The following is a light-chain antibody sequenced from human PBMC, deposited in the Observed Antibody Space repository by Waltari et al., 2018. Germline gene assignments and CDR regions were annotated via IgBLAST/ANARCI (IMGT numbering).Light chain of an antibody. V-gene: IGLV2-14*01. Sequence: QSAPSQPASVSGSPGQSITISCTGSSSDVGGYNYVSWYQQPPGKSPQLLISVVSNRPSGVSNRFACSKSGNTASLTISGLQAEDEADYYCSSYTSSSTVVFGGGTKVTVL. CDR3: SSYTSSSTVV. CDR1: SSDVGGYNY. CDR2: VVS. J-gene: IGLJ2*01.